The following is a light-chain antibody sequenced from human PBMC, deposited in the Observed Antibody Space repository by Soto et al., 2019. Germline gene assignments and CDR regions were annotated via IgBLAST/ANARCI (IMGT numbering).Light chain of an antibody. J-gene: IGLJ2*01. Sequence: QSVLTQPPSVSGAPGQRVTISCTGSSSNIGACYDVHWYQQLPGTAPKLLIYGNSNRPSGVPDRFSGSKSGTSASLAITGLQAEDEADYYCPSYDSSLSASVFGGGTKVTVL. V-gene: IGLV1-40*01. CDR1: SSNIGACYD. CDR2: GNS. CDR3: PSYDSSLSASV.